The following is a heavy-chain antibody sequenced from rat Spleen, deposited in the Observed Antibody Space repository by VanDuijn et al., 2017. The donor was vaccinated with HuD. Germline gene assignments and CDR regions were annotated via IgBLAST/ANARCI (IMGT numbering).Heavy chain of an antibody. CDR3: ARGYYDGSQGYYWYFDF. D-gene: IGHD1-12*03. CDR1: GYSISSAYR. Sequence: EVQLQESGPGLVKPSQSLSLTCSVTGYSISSAYRWNWIRKFPGNKLEWMGYINSAGNTIYNPSLTGRISINRDTSKNQFFLQLNSVTTEDTATYYCARGYYDGSQGYYWYFDFWGPGTMVTVSS. V-gene: IGHV3-3*01. J-gene: IGHJ1*01. CDR2: INSAGNT.